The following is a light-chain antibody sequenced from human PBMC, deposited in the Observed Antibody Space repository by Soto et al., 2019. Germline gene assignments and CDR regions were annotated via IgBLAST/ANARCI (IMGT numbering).Light chain of an antibody. V-gene: IGKV1-33*01. CDR1: QDISNY. J-gene: IGKJ5*01. CDR2: DAS. Sequence: DIQMTQSPSSLSASVGDRFTIACQASQDISNYLNWYQQKPGKAPKLLIYDASNLETGVPSRFSGSGSGTDFTFTISSLQPEDIATHYCQQYDNLPTFGQGTRLEI. CDR3: QQYDNLPT.